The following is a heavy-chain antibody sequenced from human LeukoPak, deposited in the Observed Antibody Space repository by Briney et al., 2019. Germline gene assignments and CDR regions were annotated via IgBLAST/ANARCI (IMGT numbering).Heavy chain of an antibody. J-gene: IGHJ4*02. CDR3: ARRVHDSSGYYYFDY. D-gene: IGHD3-22*01. Sequence: SETLSLTCTVSGGSISSYFWSWIRQPPGKGLEWIGYIYYSGSTNYIPSLKSRVTMSVDTSKNQFSLKLTSVTAADTAVYYCARRVHDSSGYYYFDYWGQGTLVTVSS. CDR2: IYYSGST. CDR1: GGSISSYF. V-gene: IGHV4-59*01.